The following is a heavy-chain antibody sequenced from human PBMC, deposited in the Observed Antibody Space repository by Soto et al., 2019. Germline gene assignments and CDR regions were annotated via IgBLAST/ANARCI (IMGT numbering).Heavy chain of an antibody. Sequence: GGSLRLSCAASGFTVSSNYMNWVRQAPGKGLEWVSVIYSGGRTYYADSVKGRFTISRDNSKNTLYLQMNSLRAEDTAVYYCARGYITMGMCFWGQGTTVTVSS. V-gene: IGHV3-66*01. CDR2: IYSGGRT. J-gene: IGHJ6*02. D-gene: IGHD3-3*01. CDR3: ARGYITMGMCF. CDR1: GFTVSSNY.